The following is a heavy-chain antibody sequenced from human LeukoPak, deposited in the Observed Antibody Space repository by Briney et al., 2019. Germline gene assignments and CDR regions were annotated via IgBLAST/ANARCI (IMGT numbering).Heavy chain of an antibody. CDR3: ARDRFTTATFRNNYYGMDV. Sequence: PGGSLRLSCAASGFTFSSYEVNWVRQPPGKGLEWIGEINHSGSTNYKPSLKSRVTISLDTSKNQFSLKLSSVTAADTAVYYCARDRFTTATFRNNYYGMDVWGQGTTVTVSS. CDR2: INHSGST. V-gene: IGHV4-34*01. J-gene: IGHJ6*02. D-gene: IGHD2-15*01. CDR1: GFTFSSYE.